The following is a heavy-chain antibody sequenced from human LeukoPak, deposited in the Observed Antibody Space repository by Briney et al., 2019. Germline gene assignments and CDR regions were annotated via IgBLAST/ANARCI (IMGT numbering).Heavy chain of an antibody. V-gene: IGHV3-7*01. J-gene: IGHJ4*02. CDR3: ARDFPWSGYYTPPALDY. Sequence: GGSLRLSCAASGFTFSSYWMSWVRQAPGKGLEWVANVKQDGSEKYYVDSVKGRFTISRDNAKNSLYLQMNSLRAEDTAVYYCARDFPWSGYYTPPALDYWGQGTLVTVSS. CDR2: VKQDGSEK. D-gene: IGHD3-3*01. CDR1: GFTFSSYW.